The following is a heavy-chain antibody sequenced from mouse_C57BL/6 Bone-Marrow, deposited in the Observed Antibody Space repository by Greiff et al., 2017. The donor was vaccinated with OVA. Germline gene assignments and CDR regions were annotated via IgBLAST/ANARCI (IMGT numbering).Heavy chain of an antibody. D-gene: IGHD4-1*01. CDR2: IYPRSGNT. CDR3: ARETGDWYFDV. CDR1: GYTFTSYG. Sequence: VHLVESGAELARPGASVKLSCKASGYTFTSYGISWVKQRTGQGLEWIGEIYPRSGNTYYNEKFKGKATLTADKSSSTAYMELRSLTSEDSAVYFCARETGDWYFDVWGTGTTVTVSS. J-gene: IGHJ1*03. V-gene: IGHV1-81*01.